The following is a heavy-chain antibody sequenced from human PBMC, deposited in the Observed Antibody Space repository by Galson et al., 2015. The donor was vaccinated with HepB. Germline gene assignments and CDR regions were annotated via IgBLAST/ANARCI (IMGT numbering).Heavy chain of an antibody. J-gene: IGHJ6*02. CDR3: ARDEYCSGGSCNINSGYYYYYGMDV. CDR2: ISAYNGNT. CDR1: GYTFTSYG. D-gene: IGHD2-15*01. V-gene: IGHV1-18*01. Sequence: SVKVSCKASGYTFTSYGISWVRQAPGQGLEWMGWISAYNGNTNYAQKLQGRVTMTTDTSTSTAYMELRSLRSDDTAVYYCARDEYCSGGSCNINSGYYYYYGMDVWGQGTTVTVSS.